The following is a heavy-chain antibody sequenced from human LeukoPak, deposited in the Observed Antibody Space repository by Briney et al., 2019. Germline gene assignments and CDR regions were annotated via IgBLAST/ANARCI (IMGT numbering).Heavy chain of an antibody. CDR2: INHSGST. J-gene: IGHJ6*03. CDR1: GGSFSVYY. Sequence: SETLSLTCAVYGGSFSVYYWSWIRQPPGKGLEWMGEINHSGSTNYNPPLKSRVTISVDTSKNQFSLKLSSVTAADTAVYYCARGFTAMVINYYYYYMDVWGKGTTVTVSS. V-gene: IGHV4-34*01. D-gene: IGHD5-18*01. CDR3: ARGFTAMVINYYYYYMDV.